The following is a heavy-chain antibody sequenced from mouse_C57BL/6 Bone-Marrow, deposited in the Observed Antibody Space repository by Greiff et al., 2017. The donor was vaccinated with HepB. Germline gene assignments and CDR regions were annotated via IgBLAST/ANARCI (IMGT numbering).Heavy chain of an antibody. CDR3: ARDQRRLLPWFAY. J-gene: IGHJ3*01. D-gene: IGHD3-2*02. CDR2: ISDGGSYT. V-gene: IGHV5-4*01. CDR1: GFTFSSYA. Sequence: EVQLVESGGGLVKPGGSLKLSCAASGFTFSSYAMSWVRQTPEKRLEWVATISDGGSYTYYPDNVKGRFTISRDNAKNNLYLQMSHLKSEDTAMYYCARDQRRLLPWFAYWGQGTLVTVSA.